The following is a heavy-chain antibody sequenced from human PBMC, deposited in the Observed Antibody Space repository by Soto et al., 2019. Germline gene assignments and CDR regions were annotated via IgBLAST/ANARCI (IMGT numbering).Heavy chain of an antibody. CDR2: IYSGGST. CDR3: ARAKEVVVAATATYLDY. CDR1: GFTVSSNY. D-gene: IGHD2-15*01. J-gene: IGHJ4*02. V-gene: IGHV3-66*01. Sequence: GGSLRLSCAVSGFTVSSNYMSWVRQAPGKGLEWVSVIYSGGSTYYADSVKGRFTISRDNSKNTLYLQMNSLRAEDTAVYYCARAKEVVVAATATYLDYWGQGTLVTVSS.